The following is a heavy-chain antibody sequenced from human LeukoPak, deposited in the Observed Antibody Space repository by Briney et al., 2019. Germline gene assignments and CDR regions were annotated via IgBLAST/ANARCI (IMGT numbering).Heavy chain of an antibody. D-gene: IGHD3-10*01. J-gene: IGHJ4*02. CDR1: GGSISSYY. CDR2: IYYSGST. Sequence: SETLSLTCTVSGGSISSYYWNWIRQPPGKGLEWIGYIYYSGSTNYNPSLKSRVTISVDTSKSQFSLKLSSVTAADTAVYYCARLDGGSGSYSVDYWGQGTLVTVSS. CDR3: ARLDGGSGSYSVDY. V-gene: IGHV4-59*01.